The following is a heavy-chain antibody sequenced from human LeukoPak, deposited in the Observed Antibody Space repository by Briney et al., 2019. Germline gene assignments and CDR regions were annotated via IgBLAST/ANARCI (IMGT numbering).Heavy chain of an antibody. CDR1: GFTVSSNH. Sequence: GGSLRLSCAASGFTVSSNHMSWVRQAPGKGLEWVSAISGSGGSTYYADSVKGRFTISRDNSKNTLYLQMNSLRAEDTAVYYCAKALVRGPYYFDYWGQGTLVTVSS. D-gene: IGHD3-16*02. V-gene: IGHV3-23*01. CDR2: ISGSGGST. CDR3: AKALVRGPYYFDY. J-gene: IGHJ4*02.